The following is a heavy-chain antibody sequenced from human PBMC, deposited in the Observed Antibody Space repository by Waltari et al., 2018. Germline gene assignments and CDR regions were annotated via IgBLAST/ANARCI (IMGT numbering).Heavy chain of an antibody. CDR3: VRGSRGWSGIDY. CDR1: GFPFRLFW. V-gene: IGHV3-7*04. Sequence: VQLVESGVDLVQPGGSLRPSCAAPGFPFRLFWMTWLRQVPGKGLEWVANINDDGSAEFYVDSVRGRFSISRDRDKNTLSLQMNSLEVDDTAIYYCVRGSRGWSGIDYWGQGALVIVSS. CDR2: INDDGSAE. J-gene: IGHJ4*02. D-gene: IGHD6-19*01.